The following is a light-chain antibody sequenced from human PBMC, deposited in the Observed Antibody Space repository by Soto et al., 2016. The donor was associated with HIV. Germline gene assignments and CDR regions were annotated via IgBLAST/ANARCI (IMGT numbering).Light chain of an antibody. V-gene: IGLV3-1*01. Sequence: SYELTQPPSVSXSPGQTASITCSGDKLGDKYACWYQQKPGQSPVLVIYQDSKRPSGIPERFSGSNSGNTATLTISGTQAMDEADYYCQAWDSSTAMVFGGGTKLTVL. J-gene: IGLJ2*01. CDR2: QDS. CDR3: QAWDSSTAMV. CDR1: KLGDKY.